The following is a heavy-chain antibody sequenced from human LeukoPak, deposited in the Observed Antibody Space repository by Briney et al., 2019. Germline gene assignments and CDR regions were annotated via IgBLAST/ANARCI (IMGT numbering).Heavy chain of an antibody. J-gene: IGHJ5*02. V-gene: IGHV1-46*01. D-gene: IGHD2-15*01. CDR3: ARVPSLYCSGGSCYKVPWFDP. Sequence: ASVKVSCKASGYTFTSYYMHWVRQAPGQGLEWMGIINPSGGSTSYAQKFQGRVTLTRDTSTSTVYMELSSLRSEDTAMYYCARVPSLYCSGGSCYKVPWFDPWGQGTLVTVSS. CDR1: GYTFTSYY. CDR2: INPSGGST.